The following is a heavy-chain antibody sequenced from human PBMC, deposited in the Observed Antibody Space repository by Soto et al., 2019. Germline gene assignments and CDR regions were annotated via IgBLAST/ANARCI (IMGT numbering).Heavy chain of an antibody. CDR2: INSDGSNT. CDR3: ARGLPGLPRSTIDC. V-gene: IGHV3-74*01. CDR1: GFTFSSYW. Sequence: PGGSLRLSCAASGFTFSSYWMHWVRQAPGKGLVWVSRINSDGSNTDYADSVKGRFTISRDNAKNTLYLQLNSLRAEDTAIYYCARGLPGLPRSTIDCWGQGTLVTVS. D-gene: IGHD2-2*01. J-gene: IGHJ4*02.